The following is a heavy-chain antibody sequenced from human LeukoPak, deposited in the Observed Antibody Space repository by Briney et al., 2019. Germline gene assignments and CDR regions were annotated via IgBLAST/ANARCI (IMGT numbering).Heavy chain of an antibody. Sequence: GGSLRLSCAASGFTFDDYGMSWVRQAPGKGLEWVSGINWNGGSTGYADSVKGRFTISRDNAKNSLYLQMNSLRAEDTALYYCARAVLDTAMGHFDYWGQGTLVTVSS. J-gene: IGHJ4*02. CDR1: GFTFDDYG. CDR2: INWNGGST. CDR3: ARAVLDTAMGHFDY. V-gene: IGHV3-20*04. D-gene: IGHD5-18*01.